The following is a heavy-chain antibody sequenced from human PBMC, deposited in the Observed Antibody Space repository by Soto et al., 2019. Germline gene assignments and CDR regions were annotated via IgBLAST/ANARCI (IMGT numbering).Heavy chain of an antibody. V-gene: IGHV5-51*01. CDR3: ARSQYYDILDYAFDI. Sequence: PGESLKISCKGSGYSFTSYWIGWVRQMPGKGLEWMGIIYPGDSDTRYSPSFQGQVTISADKSISTAYLQWSSLKASDTAMYYCARSQYYDILDYAFDIWSQGTMVTVSS. CDR2: IYPGDSDT. CDR1: GYSFTSYW. J-gene: IGHJ3*02. D-gene: IGHD3-9*01.